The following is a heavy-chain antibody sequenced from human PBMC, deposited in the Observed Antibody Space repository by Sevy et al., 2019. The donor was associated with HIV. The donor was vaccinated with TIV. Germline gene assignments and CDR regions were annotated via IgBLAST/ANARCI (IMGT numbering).Heavy chain of an antibody. Sequence: ASVKVSCKASGYTLTGYDINWVRQATGQGLEWMGWMNPNSGNTGYAQRFQGRVTMTRNTSISTAYMELSRLRSEDTAVYYVSREWYSGYIKRYYYFDYWGQGSLVTVSS. CDR2: MNPNSGNT. V-gene: IGHV1-8*01. CDR3: SREWYSGYIKRYYYFDY. D-gene: IGHD5-12*01. CDR1: GYTLTGYD. J-gene: IGHJ4*02.